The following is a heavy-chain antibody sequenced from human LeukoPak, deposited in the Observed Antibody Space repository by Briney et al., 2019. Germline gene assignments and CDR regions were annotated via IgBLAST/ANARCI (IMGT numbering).Heavy chain of an antibody. D-gene: IGHD2-2*01. V-gene: IGHV4-39*01. CDR1: GGSISSSSYY. CDR3: ARHRIPAALASAFDY. Sequence: SETLSLTCTVSGGSISSSSYYWDWIRQPPGKGLEWIVSIYYSGNPKYNPSLKSRVTISVDTSKNQFSLKLSSVTAADTAVYYCARHRIPAALASAFDYWGQGTLVTVS. CDR2: IYYSGNP. J-gene: IGHJ4*02.